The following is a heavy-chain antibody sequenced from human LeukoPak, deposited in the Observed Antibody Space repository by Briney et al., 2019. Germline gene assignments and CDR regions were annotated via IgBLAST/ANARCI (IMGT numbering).Heavy chain of an antibody. V-gene: IGHV1-8*01. CDR3: ARIGVPDCDFYHMDV. CDR1: GYTFTTYA. CDR2: MNPNSDNA. D-gene: IGHD2-2*01. Sequence: ASVKVSCKTSGYTFTTYAINWVRQATGQGLEWMGWMNPNSDNAGYAQKFQGRVTMTRNTSITTAYMELRSLRSEDTAVYFCARIGVPDCDFYHMDVWGKGTTVTVSS. J-gene: IGHJ6*03.